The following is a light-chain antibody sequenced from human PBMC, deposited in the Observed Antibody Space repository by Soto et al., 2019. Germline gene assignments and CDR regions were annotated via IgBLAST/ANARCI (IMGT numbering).Light chain of an antibody. CDR2: GAS. CDR3: QQYGSSPPYT. J-gene: IGKJ2*01. CDR1: HSVSSTY. Sequence: EIVLTQSPGTLSLSPGERATLSCRASHSVSSTYLAWYQQKPGQAPRLLIYGASSRATGIPVRFSGSGSGTDFTLTIIILEPEDFAVYYCQQYGSSPPYTFGQGTKLEIK. V-gene: IGKV3-20*01.